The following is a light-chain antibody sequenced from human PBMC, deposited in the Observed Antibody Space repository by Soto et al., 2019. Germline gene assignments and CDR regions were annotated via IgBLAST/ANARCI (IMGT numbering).Light chain of an antibody. CDR2: DAS. J-gene: IGKJ1*01. CDR1: QSVSSGV. Sequence: IELPPTPGTLSLSPGERATLSCRASQSVSSGVLAWYQHKPGQAPSHLIFDASRRAPGIADRLSGSGSGTDFTLTISRVVPEDFAVNYCQQRSAWSPSTFGQGTKLDIK. V-gene: IGKV3D-20*02. CDR3: QQRSAWSPST.